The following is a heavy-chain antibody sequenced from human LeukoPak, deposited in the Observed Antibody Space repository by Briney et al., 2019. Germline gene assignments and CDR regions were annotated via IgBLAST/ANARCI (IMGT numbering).Heavy chain of an antibody. Sequence: GGSLRLSCAASGFTFSNYPLSWVRQAPGKGLEWVGRTRNKANSYTTEYAASVKGRFTISRDDSKNSLYLQMNSLKTEDTAVYYCAASGSYMPNDYWGQGTLVTVSS. J-gene: IGHJ4*02. V-gene: IGHV3-72*01. D-gene: IGHD3-10*01. CDR2: TRNKANSYTT. CDR1: GFTFSNYP. CDR3: AASGSYMPNDY.